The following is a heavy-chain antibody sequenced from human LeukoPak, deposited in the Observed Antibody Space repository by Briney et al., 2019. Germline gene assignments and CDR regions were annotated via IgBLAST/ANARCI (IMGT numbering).Heavy chain of an antibody. CDR2: ISSSSSYI. V-gene: IGHV3-21*01. CDR1: GFTFSSYS. J-gene: IGHJ4*02. Sequence: PGGTLRLSCAASGFTFSSYSMNWVRQAPGKGLEWVSSISSSSSYIYYADSVKGRFTISRDNAKNSLYLQMDSLRAEDTAVYYCARVGAFWSGYSPDYCGQGTLVTVSS. CDR3: ARVGAFWSGYSPDY. D-gene: IGHD3-3*01.